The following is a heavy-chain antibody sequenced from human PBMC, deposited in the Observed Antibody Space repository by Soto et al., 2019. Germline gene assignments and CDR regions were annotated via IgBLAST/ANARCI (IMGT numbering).Heavy chain of an antibody. CDR1: GGTFSSYT. J-gene: IGHJ6*02. V-gene: IGHV1-69*02. D-gene: IGHD6-19*01. CDR2: IIPILGIA. CDR3: ARGVAGTRYYYGMDV. Sequence: QVQLEQAGAEMKKPGSSVNVSCKASGGTFSSYTISWVRQAPGQGLEWMGRIIPILGIANYAQKFQGRVTITADKSTSTAYMELSSLRSEDTAVYYCARGVAGTRYYYGMDVWGQGTTVTVSS.